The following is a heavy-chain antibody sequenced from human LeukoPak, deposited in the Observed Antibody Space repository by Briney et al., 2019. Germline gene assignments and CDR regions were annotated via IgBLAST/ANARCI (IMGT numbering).Heavy chain of an antibody. CDR3: ARDEKDGPLWY. CDR2: ISSSGSTI. Sequence: PGGSLRLSCAASGLTFSSYEMSWVRQAPGKGLEWVSYISSSGSTIYYADSVKGRFTISRDNARNFVYLQLNSLRAEDTAIYYCARDEKDGPLWYWGQGILVFVSS. CDR1: GLTFSSYE. V-gene: IGHV3-48*03. D-gene: IGHD2-15*01. J-gene: IGHJ4*02.